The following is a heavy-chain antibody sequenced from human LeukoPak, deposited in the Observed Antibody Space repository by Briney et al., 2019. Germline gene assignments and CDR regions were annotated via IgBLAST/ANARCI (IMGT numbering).Heavy chain of an antibody. CDR1: GFTFGSYA. Sequence: PGGSLRLSCAASGFTFGSYAMSWVRQAPGKGLEWVSAISGSGGSTYYADSVKGRFTISRDNSKNTLYLQMNSLRAEDTAVYYCAKAVRPSYNYGMDVWGQGTTVTVSS. CDR3: AKAVRPSYNYGMDV. CDR2: ISGSGGST. D-gene: IGHD4-17*01. V-gene: IGHV3-23*01. J-gene: IGHJ6*02.